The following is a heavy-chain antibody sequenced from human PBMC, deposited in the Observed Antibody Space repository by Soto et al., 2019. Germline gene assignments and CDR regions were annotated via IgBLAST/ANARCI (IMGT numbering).Heavy chain of an antibody. D-gene: IGHD2-2*02. Sequence: FCAASGXSFSSYAISWVRQAPGQGLEWMGGIIPIFGTANYAQKFQGRVTITADESTSTAYMELSSLRSEDTAVYYCAAGYCSSTSCYNPPLGYYYYYGMDVWGQGTTVTVSS. J-gene: IGHJ6*02. V-gene: IGHV1-69*01. CDR3: AAGYCSSTSCYNPPLGYYYYYGMDV. CDR1: GXSFSSYA. CDR2: IIPIFGTA.